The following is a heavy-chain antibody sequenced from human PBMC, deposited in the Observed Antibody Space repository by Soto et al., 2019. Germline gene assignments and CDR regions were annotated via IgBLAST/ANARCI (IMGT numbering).Heavy chain of an antibody. V-gene: IGHV4-30-4*01. CDR1: GGSISSGDYY. D-gene: IGHD2-15*01. CDR3: AREGRYCSGGSCYLYGMDV. Sequence: NPSETLSLTCTVSGGSISSGDYYWSWIRQSPGKGLEWIGYIYYSGSNYYNPSPKSRVTTSVDTSKNQFSLKLSSVTAADTAVYYCAREGRYCSGGSCYLYGMDVWGQGTTVTVSS. J-gene: IGHJ6*02. CDR2: IYYSGSN.